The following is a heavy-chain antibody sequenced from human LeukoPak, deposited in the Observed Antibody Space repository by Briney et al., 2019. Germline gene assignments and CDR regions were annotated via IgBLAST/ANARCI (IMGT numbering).Heavy chain of an antibody. CDR1: GFTFSSYG. CDR2: IRYDGSNK. V-gene: IGHV3-30*02. Sequence: QPGGSPRLSCAASGFTFSSYGMHWVRQAPGKGLEWVAFIRYDGSNKYYADSVKGRFTISRDNSKNTLYLQMNSLRAEDTAVYYCAKEGVTALDYWGQGTLVTVSS. D-gene: IGHD2-21*02. J-gene: IGHJ4*02. CDR3: AKEGVTALDY.